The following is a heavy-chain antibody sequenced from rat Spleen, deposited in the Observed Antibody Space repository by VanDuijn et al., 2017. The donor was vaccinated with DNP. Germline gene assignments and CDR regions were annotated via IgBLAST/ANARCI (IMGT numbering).Heavy chain of an antibody. CDR2: IRYDGGSI. J-gene: IGHJ1*01. V-gene: IGHV5-22*01. CDR1: GFTFSDYY. D-gene: IGHD1-2*01. Sequence: EVQLMESGGGSVQPGGSLKLSCAGSGFTFSDYYMAWVRQAPTKGLEWVAYIRYDGGSICYGDSVKGRFTISRDNAQSTLYLQINSLRSEDMATYYCARWSSSHWYFDFWGPGTMVTVSS. CDR3: ARWSSSHWYFDF.